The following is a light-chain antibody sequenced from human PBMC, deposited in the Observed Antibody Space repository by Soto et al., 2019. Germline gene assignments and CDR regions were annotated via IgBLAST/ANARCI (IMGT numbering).Light chain of an antibody. CDR3: QQYSTYST. V-gene: IGKV1-5*01. J-gene: IGKJ1*01. Sequence: DIQMTQSPSTLCAFVGDRFTITCLSSQGIDSSFACXXXKXXXAPXXXIXDAXNLESGVPSIFSGSGSGTEFTLTISSLPPDDFATYYCQQYSTYSTFGQGTKVDIK. CDR2: DAX. CDR1: QGIDSS.